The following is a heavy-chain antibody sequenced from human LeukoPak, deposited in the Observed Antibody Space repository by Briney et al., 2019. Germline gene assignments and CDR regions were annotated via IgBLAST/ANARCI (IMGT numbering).Heavy chain of an antibody. V-gene: IGHV1-8*02. Sequence: ASVKVSCKASGYTFTSYDINWVRQATGQGLEWMGWMNPNSGNTGYAQKFQGRVTMTRDTSISTAYMELSRLRSDDTAVYYCARVHLTYYYDTSALDYWGQGTLVTVSS. CDR2: MNPNSGNT. J-gene: IGHJ4*02. CDR1: GYTFTSYD. D-gene: IGHD3-22*01. CDR3: ARVHLTYYYDTSALDY.